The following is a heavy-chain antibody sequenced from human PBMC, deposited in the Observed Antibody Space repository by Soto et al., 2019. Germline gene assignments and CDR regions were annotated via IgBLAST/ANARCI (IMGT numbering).Heavy chain of an antibody. J-gene: IGHJ4*02. CDR1: GFTFNDAW. CDR2: IKGKTDGGTT. CDR3: ASRNSTGVNLPFDY. Sequence: EVQLVESGGGLVKPGGSLRLSCAASGFTFNDAWMTWVRQAPGKGLEWVGRIKGKTDGGTTDYAAPVKGRFTISRDDSKATLYRQMNTLKTAEIAVYYWASRNSTGVNLPFDYWGQGTLVSVSS. V-gene: IGHV3-15*07. D-gene: IGHD1-1*01.